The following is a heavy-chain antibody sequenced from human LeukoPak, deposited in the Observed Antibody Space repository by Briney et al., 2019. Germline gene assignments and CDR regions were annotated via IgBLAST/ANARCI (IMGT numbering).Heavy chain of an antibody. CDR3: TTGPSYDYVWGSYRYTPFDY. D-gene: IGHD3-16*02. CDR1: GFTFSNAW. Sequence: GGSLRLSRAASGFTFSNAWMSWVRQAPGKGLEWVGRIKSKTDGGTTDYAAPVKGRFTISRDDSKNTLYLQMNSLKTEDTAVYYCTTGPSYDYVWGSYRYTPFDYWGQGTLVTVSS. V-gene: IGHV3-15*01. J-gene: IGHJ4*02. CDR2: IKSKTDGGTT.